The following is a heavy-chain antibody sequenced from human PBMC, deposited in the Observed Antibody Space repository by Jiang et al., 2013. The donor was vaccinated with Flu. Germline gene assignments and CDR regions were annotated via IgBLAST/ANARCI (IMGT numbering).Heavy chain of an antibody. J-gene: IGHJ3*02. V-gene: IGHV1-3*01. CDR3: VREEKSAFDI. CDR1: GYTFTNYA. Sequence: GAEVKKPGASVKFSCKASGYTFTNYAMHWVRQAPGQRPECMGWINAGTGNTEYSQKFQGRVTITRDTSASTVYMELSSLRFEDTAIYYCVREEKSAFDIWGQGTMVTVSS. CDR2: INAGTGNT.